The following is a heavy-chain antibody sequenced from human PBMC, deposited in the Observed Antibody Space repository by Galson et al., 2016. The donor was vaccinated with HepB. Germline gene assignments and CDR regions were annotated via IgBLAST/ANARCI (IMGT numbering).Heavy chain of an antibody. J-gene: IGHJ3*01. CDR2: MSYDGFSE. V-gene: IGHV3-30-3*01. D-gene: IGHD6-19*01. Sequence: SLRLSCATSRFTFSTSILHWVRQAPGKGLDWVAAMSYDGFSEYYSDPVKGRFPVSRDNSDSKMYLQFDSLSADDTAVYYCAREGHTSGRCGDFDVWGQGTMVTVSS. CDR3: AREGHTSGRCGDFDV. CDR1: RFTFSTSI.